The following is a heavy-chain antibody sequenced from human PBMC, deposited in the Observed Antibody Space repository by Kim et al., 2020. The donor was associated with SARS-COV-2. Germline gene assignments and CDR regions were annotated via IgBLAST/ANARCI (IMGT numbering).Heavy chain of an antibody. CDR1: GGTFSSYA. J-gene: IGHJ3*02. V-gene: IGHV1-69*04. CDR3: ARGGIAVAGRGAFDI. Sequence: SVKVSCKASGGTFSSYAISWVRQAPGQGLEWMGRIIPILGIANYAQKFQGRVTITADKSTSTAYMELSSLRAEDTAVYYCARGGIAVAGRGAFDIWGQGTMVTVSS. CDR2: IIPILGIA. D-gene: IGHD6-19*01.